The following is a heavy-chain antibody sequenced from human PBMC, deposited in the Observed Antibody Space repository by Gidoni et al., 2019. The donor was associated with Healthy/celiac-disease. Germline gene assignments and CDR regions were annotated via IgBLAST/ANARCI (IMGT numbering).Heavy chain of an antibody. CDR2: INHSGST. V-gene: IGHV4-34*01. CDR1: GGSFSGSY. Sequence: QVQLQQWGAGLLKPSETLSLTCAVYGGSFSGSYVSWIRQPPGKGLEWIGEINHSGSTNYNPSLKSRVTISVDTSKNQFSLKLSSVTAADTAVYYCARGKGLTTVTTMRYYYYGMDVWGQGTTVTVSS. J-gene: IGHJ6*02. D-gene: IGHD4-17*01. CDR3: ARGKGLTTVTTMRYYYYGMDV.